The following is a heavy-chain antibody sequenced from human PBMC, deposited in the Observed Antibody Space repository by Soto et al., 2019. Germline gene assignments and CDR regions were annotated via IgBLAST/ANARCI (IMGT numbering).Heavy chain of an antibody. J-gene: IGHJ4*01. CDR1: VYSFASSG. Sequence: ASGMLRCEDSVYSFASSGISWLLQAPGQGLEWMGWIRAYNGNTNYAQKLQGRVTMTTDTSTSTAYMELRSLRSDDTAVYYWARGRGYYDYTRGSYQSCYCFYWSQ. D-gene: IGHD3-16*02. V-gene: IGHV1-18*04. CDR3: ARGRGYYDYTRGSYQSCYCFY. CDR2: IRAYNGNT.